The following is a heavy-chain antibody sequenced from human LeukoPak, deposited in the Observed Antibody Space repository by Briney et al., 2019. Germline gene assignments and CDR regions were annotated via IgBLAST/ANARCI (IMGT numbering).Heavy chain of an antibody. CDR2: IKQDGSEK. D-gene: IGHD6-13*01. Sequence: GGSLRLSCAVSGFTLSNHWMCWVRQAPGKGLEWVANIKQDGSEKYYVDSVKGRFTISRDNAKNSLYLQMNSLRAEDTAVYYCASRSREYWGQGTLVTVSS. CDR3: ASRSREY. CDR1: GFTLSNHW. J-gene: IGHJ4*02. V-gene: IGHV3-7*01.